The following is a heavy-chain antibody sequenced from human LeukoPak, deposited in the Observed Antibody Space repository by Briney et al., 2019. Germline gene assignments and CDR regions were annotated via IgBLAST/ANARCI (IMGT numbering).Heavy chain of an antibody. Sequence: GRSLRLSCVASGFAFSSYWMSWVRQAPGRGLELVANISPDGSGKYCVDSVKGRFAISRDNAKRSLYLQMNSLRAEDTAVYYCANQAYSQFDYWGQGTLVTVSS. CDR1: GFAFSSYW. CDR3: ANQAYSQFDY. V-gene: IGHV3-7*01. D-gene: IGHD4-11*01. J-gene: IGHJ4*02. CDR2: ISPDGSGK.